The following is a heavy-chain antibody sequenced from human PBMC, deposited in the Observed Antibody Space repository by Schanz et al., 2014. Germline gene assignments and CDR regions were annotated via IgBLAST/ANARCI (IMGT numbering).Heavy chain of an antibody. Sequence: VQLVESGGGLVQPGGSLRLSCAASGFSFSGYGMHWVRQAPGKGLEWVAFISYDGNNQYYADSVKGRFTISRDNSKNTLYLQMNSLRAEDTAVYYCARPIYDLWSGSFDYWGQGTLVTVSS. J-gene: IGHJ4*02. D-gene: IGHD3-3*01. V-gene: IGHV3-30*19. CDR2: ISYDGNNQ. CDR1: GFSFSGYG. CDR3: ARPIYDLWSGSFDY.